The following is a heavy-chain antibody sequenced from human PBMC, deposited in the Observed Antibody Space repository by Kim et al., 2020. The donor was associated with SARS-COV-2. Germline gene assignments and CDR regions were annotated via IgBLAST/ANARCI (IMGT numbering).Heavy chain of an antibody. CDR3: TRDGRFANGWTSDY. CDR2: IRSQDYGGTT. V-gene: IGHV3-49*04. Sequence: GGSLRLSCTVSGFIFGDYAMSWVRQAPGKGLEWVGFIRSQDYGGTTEYAASVKGRFFISRDDSKNIAYLQVNSLKTEDTAVYYCTRDGRFANGWTSDYWGQGTLVTVSS. J-gene: IGHJ4*02. D-gene: IGHD6-19*01. CDR1: GFIFGDYA.